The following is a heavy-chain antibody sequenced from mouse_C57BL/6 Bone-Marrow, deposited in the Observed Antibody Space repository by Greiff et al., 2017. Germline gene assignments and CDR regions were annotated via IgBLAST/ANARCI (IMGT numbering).Heavy chain of an antibody. CDR3: ARSTTVVAREFAY. V-gene: IGHV5-17*01. CDR1: GFTFSDYG. CDR2: ISSGSSTI. Sequence: EVLLVESGGGLVKPGGSLKLSCAASGFTFSDYGMHWVRQAPEKGLEWVAYISSGSSTIYYADKVKGRFTISRDNAKNTLFLQMTSLRSVDTAMYYCARSTTVVAREFAYWGQGTLVTVSA. D-gene: IGHD1-1*01. J-gene: IGHJ3*01.